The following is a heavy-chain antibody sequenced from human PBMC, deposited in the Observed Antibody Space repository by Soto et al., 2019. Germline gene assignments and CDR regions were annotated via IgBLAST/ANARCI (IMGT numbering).Heavy chain of an antibody. CDR1: GYTFTTYG. Sequence: HVQLVQSGAEVKRPGASVKVSCKASGYTFTTYGFNWVRQAPGRGLEWMGWISPYNGDTNYAQNFQGRVTLTTDTSTSTAYMELRSLTSDDTAVYYCARTPRAQMIVLESATRFDYWGQGTLVSVSS. V-gene: IGHV1-18*04. CDR2: ISPYNGDT. D-gene: IGHD2-15*01. J-gene: IGHJ4*02. CDR3: ARTPRAQMIVLESATRFDY.